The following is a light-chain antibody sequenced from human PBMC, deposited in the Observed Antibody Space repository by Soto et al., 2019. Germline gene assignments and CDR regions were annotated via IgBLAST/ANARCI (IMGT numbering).Light chain of an antibody. CDR3: QQRSNWPPYT. J-gene: IGKJ2*01. CDR2: DAS. CDR1: QSVSSY. Sequence: EIVLTQSPATLSLSPGERATLSCRASQSVSSYLAWYQQKPGQAPRLLIYDASNRATGIPARFSGSGSGTDFTLSISSLEPEDLAVYYCQQRSNWPPYTCGQGTKLESK. V-gene: IGKV3-11*01.